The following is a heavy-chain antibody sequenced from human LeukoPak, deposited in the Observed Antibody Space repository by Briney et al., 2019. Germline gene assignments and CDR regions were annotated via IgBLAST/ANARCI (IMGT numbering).Heavy chain of an antibody. D-gene: IGHD3/OR15-3a*01. CDR1: GDPISRSRYY. Sequence: PSETLSLTSTVSGDPISRSRYYWGWIRQPPGKGLEWIGSISSSGSSNNNPSLKSRVAMFVHTSKNQFSLDLTSVTAADTAVYYCARLAYDCSTGYSTGGYYYMDVWGKGTSVAVS. CDR2: ISSSGSS. CDR3: ARLAYDCSTGYSTGGYYYMDV. V-gene: IGHV4-39*01. J-gene: IGHJ6*03.